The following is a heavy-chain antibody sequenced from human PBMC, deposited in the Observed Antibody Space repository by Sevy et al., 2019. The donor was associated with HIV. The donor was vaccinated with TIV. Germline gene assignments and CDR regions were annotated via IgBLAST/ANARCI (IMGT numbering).Heavy chain of an antibody. J-gene: IGHJ3*02. D-gene: IGHD3-3*01. CDR2: ISWDGGST. CDR3: AKGRYYDCGSGPLDAFDI. V-gene: IGHV3-43*01. CDR1: GFTFDDYT. Sequence: GGSLRLSCAASGFTFDDYTMHWVRQAPGKGLEWVSLISWDGGSTYDADSVKGRFNISRDNSKNSLYLQMNSLRTEDTALYYCAKGRYYDCGSGPLDAFDIWGQGTMVTVSS.